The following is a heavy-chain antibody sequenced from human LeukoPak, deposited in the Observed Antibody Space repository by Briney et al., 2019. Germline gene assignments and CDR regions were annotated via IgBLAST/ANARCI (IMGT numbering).Heavy chain of an antibody. J-gene: IGHJ4*02. CDR3: ARDRVKMATGIFDY. D-gene: IGHD5-24*01. V-gene: IGHV1-2*02. CDR2: INPNSGGT. CDR1: GYTFTGYY. Sequence: ASVKVSCKASGYTFTGYYMHWVRQAPGQGLEWMGWINPNSGGTNYAQKFQCRVTMTRDTSISTAYMELSRLRSDDTAVYYCARDRVKMATGIFDYWGQGTLVTVSS.